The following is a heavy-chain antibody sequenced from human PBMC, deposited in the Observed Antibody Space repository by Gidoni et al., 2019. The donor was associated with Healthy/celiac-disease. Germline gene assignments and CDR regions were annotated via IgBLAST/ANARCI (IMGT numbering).Heavy chain of an antibody. D-gene: IGHD2-21*02. V-gene: IGHV4-34*01. CDR3: ARDFGSGGNSRGLYFDY. J-gene: IGHJ4*02. Sequence: QVQLQQWGAGLLKPSETLSLTCAVYGGSFSGYYWSWIRQPPGKGLEWIGEINHSGSTNYNPSLKSRVTISVDTSKNQFSLKLSSVTAADTAVYYCARDFGSGGNSRGLYFDYWGQGTLVTVSS. CDR2: INHSGST. CDR1: GGSFSGYY.